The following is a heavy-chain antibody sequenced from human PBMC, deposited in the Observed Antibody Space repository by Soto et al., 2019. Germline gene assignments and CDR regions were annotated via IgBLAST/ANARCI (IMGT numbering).Heavy chain of an antibody. CDR3: AREENCSDGVCYSEYFQR. V-gene: IGHV1-46*01. CDR1: GYIFTAYS. J-gene: IGHJ1*01. CDR2: VNPSGGST. D-gene: IGHD2-15*01. Sequence: QVQLVQSGAEVKKPGASVKVSCKASGYIFTAYSMHWVRQAPGQGLEWMGVVNPSGGSTNYAQKFRGIITMTSDTSTSTVYMDLSSLTSEDTAVYYCAREENCSDGVCYSEYFQRWGQGTLVTVSS.